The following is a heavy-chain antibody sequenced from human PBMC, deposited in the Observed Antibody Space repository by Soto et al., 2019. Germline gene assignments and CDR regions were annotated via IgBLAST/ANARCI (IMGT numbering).Heavy chain of an antibody. J-gene: IGHJ5*02. CDR1: GGTFSSYA. Sequence: QVQLVQSGAEVKKPGSSVKVSCKASGGTFSSYAISWVRQAPGQGLEWMGGIIPIFGTANYAQKFQGRVTITADDSTSTAYMELSSLRSEDTAVYYWARDRSSGYSYGYGIGFWFDPWGQGTLVTVSS. V-gene: IGHV1-69*01. D-gene: IGHD5-18*01. CDR3: ARDRSSGYSYGYGIGFWFDP. CDR2: IIPIFGTA.